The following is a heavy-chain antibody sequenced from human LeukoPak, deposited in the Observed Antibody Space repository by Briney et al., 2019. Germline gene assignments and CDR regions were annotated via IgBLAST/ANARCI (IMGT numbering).Heavy chain of an antibody. D-gene: IGHD3-10*01. CDR3: ARGVRGVITDWFDP. CDR1: GYTFTGYY. V-gene: IGHV1-2*02. Sequence: GASVKVSCTASGYTFTGYYLHWVRQAPGQGLGWMGWINPKSGGTNSAQKFQGRVTMTTDTSISTAYMELSSLRSEDTAVYYCARGVRGVITDWFDPWGQGTLVTVSS. J-gene: IGHJ5*02. CDR2: INPKSGGT.